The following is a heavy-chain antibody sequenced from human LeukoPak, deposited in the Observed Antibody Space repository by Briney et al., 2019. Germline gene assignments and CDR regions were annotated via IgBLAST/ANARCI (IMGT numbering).Heavy chain of an antibody. V-gene: IGHV4-61*02. CDR3: ARLRSTYWYFDL. CDR2: IYTSGNT. D-gene: IGHD4-17*01. CDR1: GDSISSGSYY. Sequence: SETLSPTCTVSGDSISSGSYYWSWIRHPAGKGLEWIGRIYTSGNTYYNPSLKSRVTMSVDTSKNQFSLAAADTAVFYCARLRSTYWYFDLWGRGTLVTVSS. J-gene: IGHJ2*01.